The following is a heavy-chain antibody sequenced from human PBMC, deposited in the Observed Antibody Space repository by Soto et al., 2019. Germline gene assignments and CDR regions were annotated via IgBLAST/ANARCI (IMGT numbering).Heavy chain of an antibody. CDR3: VRYGVAAYY. V-gene: IGHV1-8*02. J-gene: IGHJ4*01. CDR1: GYTFTTHN. Sequence: XSVKVSCKASGYTFTTHNINWVRQATGQGLEWMGWMNPNSGTTGYAQKFQDRITLTRDTSKTTAYMELSSLTSDDTAVYFCVRYGVAAYYWGQGTQVTVSS. CDR2: MNPNSGTT. D-gene: IGHD2-8*01.